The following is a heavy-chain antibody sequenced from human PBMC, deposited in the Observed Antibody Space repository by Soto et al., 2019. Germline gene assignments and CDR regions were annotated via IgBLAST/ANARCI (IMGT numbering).Heavy chain of an antibody. CDR3: ARDTGRAGSNWFDP. J-gene: IGHJ5*02. D-gene: IGHD1-26*01. CDR1: GYTFTSYG. CDR2: TSAYNGNT. Sequence: ASVKVSCKASGYTFTSYGISWVRQAPGQGLEWMGWTSAYNGNTNYAQKLQGRVTMTTDTSTSTAYMELRSLRSDDTAVYYCARDTGRAGSNWFDPWGQGSLVTVSS. V-gene: IGHV1-18*01.